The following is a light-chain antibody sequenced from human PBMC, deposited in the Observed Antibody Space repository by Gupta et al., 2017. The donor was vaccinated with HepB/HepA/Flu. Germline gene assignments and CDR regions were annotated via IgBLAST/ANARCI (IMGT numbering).Light chain of an antibody. CDR3: QHFGTSKGT. CDR1: KSVGNNY. Sequence: VLTHSRGTLSLSPGERATLSCRASKSVGNNYLAWYQQKPGQAPRLLIYGTSSRATGIPDRFSGSGSGTDFTLTITRLEPEDFAVYYCQHFGTSKGTFGQGTKVEIK. V-gene: IGKV3-20*01. J-gene: IGKJ1*01. CDR2: GTS.